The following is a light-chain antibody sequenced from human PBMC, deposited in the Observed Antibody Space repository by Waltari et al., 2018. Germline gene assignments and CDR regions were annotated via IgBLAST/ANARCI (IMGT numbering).Light chain of an antibody. Sequence: DIVMTQSPASLAVSLGARATINAKSSQNVLYAFNNKNFLSWYQQKPGQPPRLLIYWASTREAGVPDRFSGSGSGADFSLTISSLQTDDAAVYYCQQYHSTPYTFGPGTKLEI. CDR2: WAS. CDR3: QQYHSTPYT. V-gene: IGKV4-1*01. CDR1: QNVLYAFNNKNF. J-gene: IGKJ2*01.